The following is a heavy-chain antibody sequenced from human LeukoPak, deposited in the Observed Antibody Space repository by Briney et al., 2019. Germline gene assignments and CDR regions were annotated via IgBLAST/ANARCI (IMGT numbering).Heavy chain of an antibody. Sequence: GASVKVSCKASGYTFTSYDINWVRQATGQGLEWMGWMNPNSGNTGYAQKFQGRVTMTEDTSTDTAYMELSSLRSEDTAVYYCATGHVGASYLAWGYWGQGTLVTVSS. V-gene: IGHV1-8*01. CDR1: GYTFTSYD. D-gene: IGHD1-26*01. CDR2: MNPNSGNT. J-gene: IGHJ4*02. CDR3: ATGHVGASYLAWGY.